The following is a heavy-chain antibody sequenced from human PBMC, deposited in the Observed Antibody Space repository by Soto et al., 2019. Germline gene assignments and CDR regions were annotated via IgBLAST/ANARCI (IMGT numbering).Heavy chain of an antibody. D-gene: IGHD5-18*01. CDR2: ISSDGTKT. CDR3: TKDRYRPQAQLYYQALNL. J-gene: IGHJ6*02. V-gene: IGHV3-30-3*01. Sequence: GGSLRLSCSASGFTFNDYIMHWVRQAPGKGLEWVAAISSDGTKTYFADFVMGRFTVSRDNSKNTMYLQINSLTTDDTAVYYCTKDRYRPQAQLYYQALNLWRQGTTVTVS. CDR1: GFTFNDYI.